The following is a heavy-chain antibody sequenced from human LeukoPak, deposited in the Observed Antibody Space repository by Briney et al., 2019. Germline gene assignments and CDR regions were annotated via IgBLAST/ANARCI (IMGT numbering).Heavy chain of an antibody. CDR3: ARGRYSYGTVDHYYYYMDV. Sequence: PSETLSLTCTVSGGSISSSSYYWGWIRQPPGKGLEWIGSIYYSGSTYDNPSLKSRVTISVDTSKNQFSLQLNSVTPEDAAVYYCARGRYSYGTVDHYYYYMDVWGKGTTVTISS. D-gene: IGHD5-18*01. CDR2: IYYSGST. J-gene: IGHJ6*03. CDR1: GGSISSSSYY. V-gene: IGHV4-39*01.